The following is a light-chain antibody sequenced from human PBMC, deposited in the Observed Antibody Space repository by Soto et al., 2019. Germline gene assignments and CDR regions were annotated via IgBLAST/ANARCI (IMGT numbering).Light chain of an antibody. V-gene: IGLV1-44*01. Sequence: QAVLPQPPSASGTPGVRVTISCSGSSSNFAVNTVNWYQQVQGTAPKLLIYSNNQRPSGVPDRFSASKSVTSASLAISGLQSEDEAEYFCSTWDDSLNGPVFGGGTKLTVL. J-gene: IGLJ3*02. CDR1: SSNFAVNT. CDR3: STWDDSLNGPV. CDR2: SNN.